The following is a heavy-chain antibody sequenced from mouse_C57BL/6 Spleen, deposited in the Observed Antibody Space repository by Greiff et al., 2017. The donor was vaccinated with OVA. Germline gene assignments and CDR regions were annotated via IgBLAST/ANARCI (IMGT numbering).Heavy chain of an antibody. Sequence: VQLQESGPGLVQPSQSLSITCTVSGFSLTSYGVHWVRQSPGKGLEWLGVIWSGGSTDYNAAFISRLSISKDNSKSQVFFKMNSLQADDTAIYYCARGDDGSFAYWGQGTLVTVSA. CDR1: GFSLTSYG. J-gene: IGHJ3*01. CDR3: ARGDDGSFAY. CDR2: IWSGGST. D-gene: IGHD2-3*01. V-gene: IGHV2-2*01.